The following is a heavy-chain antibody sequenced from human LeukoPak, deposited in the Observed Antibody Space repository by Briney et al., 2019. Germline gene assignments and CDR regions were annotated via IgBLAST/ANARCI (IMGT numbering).Heavy chain of an antibody. CDR1: GFTFSSYS. Sequence: GSLRLSCAASGFTFSSYSMNWVRQAPGKGLEWVSSISSSSSYIYYADSVKGRFIISRDNAKNSLYLQMNSLRAEDTAVYYCARDPPSIAALIGYFDLWGRGTLVTVSS. D-gene: IGHD6-6*01. CDR3: ARDPPSIAALIGYFDL. CDR2: ISSSSSYI. J-gene: IGHJ2*01. V-gene: IGHV3-21*01.